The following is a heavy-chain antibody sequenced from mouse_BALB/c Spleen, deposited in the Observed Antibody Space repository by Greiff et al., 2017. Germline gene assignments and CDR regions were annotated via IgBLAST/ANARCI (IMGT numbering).Heavy chain of an antibody. CDR1: GFNIKDYY. CDR2: IDPENGNT. Sequence: VQLQQSGAELVRPGALVKLSCKASGFNIKDYYMHWVKQRPEQGLEWIGWIDPENGNTIYDPKFQGKASITADTSSNTAYLQLSSLTSEDTAVYYCARAAIYYGNYGGYWGQGTTLTVSS. V-gene: IGHV14-1*02. CDR3: ARAAIYYGNYGGY. D-gene: IGHD2-1*01. J-gene: IGHJ2*01.